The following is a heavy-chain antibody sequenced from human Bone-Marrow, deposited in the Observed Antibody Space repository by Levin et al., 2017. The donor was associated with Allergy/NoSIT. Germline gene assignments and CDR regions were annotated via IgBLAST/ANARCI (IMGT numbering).Heavy chain of an antibody. Sequence: GGSLRLSCTASGFTFGDYAMSWVRQAPGKGLEWVGFIRSKAYGGTTEYAASVKGRFTISRDDSKSIAYLQMNSLKTEDTAVYYCTRASGQYSSSSHYYYSGMDVWGQGTTVTVSS. CDR2: IRSKAYGGTT. CDR3: TRASGQYSSSSHYYYSGMDV. J-gene: IGHJ6*02. V-gene: IGHV3-49*04. CDR1: GFTFGDYA. D-gene: IGHD6-6*01.